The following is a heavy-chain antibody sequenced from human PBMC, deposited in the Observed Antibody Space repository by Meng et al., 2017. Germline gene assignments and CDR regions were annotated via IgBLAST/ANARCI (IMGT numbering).Heavy chain of an antibody. D-gene: IGHD4-17*01. CDR3: ARLRFERNWFDP. CDR2: IYHSGST. CDR1: GYSISSGYY. Sequence: SETLSLTCTVSGYSISSGYYWGWIRQPPGKGLEWIGSIYHSGSTYHNPSLKSRVTISVDTSKNQFSLKLSSVTAADTAVYYCARLRFERNWFDPWGQGTLVTVSS. J-gene: IGHJ5*02. V-gene: IGHV4-38-2*02.